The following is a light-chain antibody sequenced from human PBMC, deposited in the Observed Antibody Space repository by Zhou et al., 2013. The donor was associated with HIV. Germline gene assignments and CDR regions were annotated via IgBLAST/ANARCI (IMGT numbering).Light chain of an antibody. CDR1: QGISSY. V-gene: IGKV1-8*01. Sequence: AIRMTQSPSSFSASTGDRVTITCRASQGISSYLAWYQQKPGKGPKSLIYAASTLQSGVPPRFSGSGSGTEFTLTISSLQPDDFATYYCQQYNSYWTFGQGTKVEIK. CDR2: AAS. J-gene: IGKJ1*01. CDR3: QQYNSYWT.